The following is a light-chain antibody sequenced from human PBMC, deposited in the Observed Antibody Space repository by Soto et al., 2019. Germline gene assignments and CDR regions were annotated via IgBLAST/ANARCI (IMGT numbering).Light chain of an antibody. CDR1: QNISSY. CDR3: QQSYSTPGT. J-gene: IGKJ1*01. Sequence: DIEMTQSPSSLSASAGDRVTISCRASQNISSYLNWYQQKPGKAPKLLIYAASSLQSGVPSRFSGSGSGTDFTLTISSLQPEDFATYYCQQSYSTPGTFGQGTKVDIK. CDR2: AAS. V-gene: IGKV1-39*01.